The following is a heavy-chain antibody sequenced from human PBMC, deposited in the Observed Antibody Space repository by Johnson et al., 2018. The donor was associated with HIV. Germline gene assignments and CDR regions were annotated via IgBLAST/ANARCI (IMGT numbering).Heavy chain of an antibody. CDR3: ARDLGGTRGNAFDI. D-gene: IGHD1-1*01. CDR2: IYSGGSI. J-gene: IGHJ3*02. Sequence: VQLVESGGDLIQPGGSLRLSCAVSGFTVSNNYMNWVRQAPGKGLEWVSVIYSGGSIYSVASVKGRFTISRDNSKNTLYLQMNSLRAEDTAVYYCARDLGGTRGNAFDIWGQGTMVTVSS. V-gene: IGHV3-53*01. CDR1: GFTVSNNY.